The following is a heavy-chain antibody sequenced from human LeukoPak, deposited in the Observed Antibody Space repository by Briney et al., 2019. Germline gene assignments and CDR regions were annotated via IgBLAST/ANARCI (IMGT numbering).Heavy chain of an antibody. CDR2: IYYSGST. J-gene: IGHJ4*02. CDR3: ASSLFLAASPYYFDY. CDR1: GGSISSGDYY. D-gene: IGHD6-13*01. Sequence: PSETLSLTCTVSGGSISSGDYYWSWIRQPPGKGLEWIGYIYYSGSTYYNPSLKSRVTISVDTSKNQFSLKLSSVTAADTAVYYCASSLFLAASPYYFDYWGQGTLVTVSS. V-gene: IGHV4-30-4*01.